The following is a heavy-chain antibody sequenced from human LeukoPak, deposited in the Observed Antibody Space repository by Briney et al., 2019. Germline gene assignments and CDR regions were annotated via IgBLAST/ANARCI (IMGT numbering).Heavy chain of an antibody. CDR1: GFTFSSYA. D-gene: IGHD3-3*02. J-gene: IGHJ6*03. V-gene: IGHV3-21*01. CDR3: AREKSFLEWLSTGRRDGYYMDV. Sequence: PGGSLRLSCAASGFTFSSYAMSWVRQAPGKGLEWVSSISSSSSSYKYYADSVKGRFTVSRDNAKNSLYLKMNSLRAEDTAVYYCAREKSFLEWLSTGRRDGYYMDVWGKGTTVTVSS. CDR2: ISSSSSSYK.